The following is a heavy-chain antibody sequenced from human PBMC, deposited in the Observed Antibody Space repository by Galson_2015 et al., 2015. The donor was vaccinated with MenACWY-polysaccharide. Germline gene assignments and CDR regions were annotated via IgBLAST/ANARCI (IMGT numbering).Heavy chain of an antibody. D-gene: IGHD3-22*01. CDR1: GFTFNSFW. CDR2: IKQDGSEK. V-gene: IGHV3-7*01. CDR3: ARDPLDSSGYTRGSVFDL. Sequence: SLRLSCAASGFTFNSFWMNWVRRAPGKGLEWVAIIKQDGSEKYYVDSVKGRFSISRDNAKNSLYLQMNSLRSEDTAVYYCARDPLDSSGYTRGSVFDLWGRGTLVTVSS. J-gene: IGHJ2*01.